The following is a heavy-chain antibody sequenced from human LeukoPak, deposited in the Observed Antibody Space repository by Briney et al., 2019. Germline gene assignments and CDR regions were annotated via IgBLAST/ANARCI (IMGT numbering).Heavy chain of an antibody. J-gene: IGHJ4*02. CDR3: ARSGYYYDSSAYYSDY. CDR1: GDSISNYY. D-gene: IGHD3-22*01. V-gene: IGHV4-4*07. Sequence: PSQTLSLTCTVSGDSISNYYWSWIRQPAGKGLEWIGRISTSGSTNYNPSLKSRVTMSVDTSKNQFSLKLSSVTAADTAVYYCARSGYYYDSSAYYSDYWGQGTLVTVAS. CDR2: ISTSGST.